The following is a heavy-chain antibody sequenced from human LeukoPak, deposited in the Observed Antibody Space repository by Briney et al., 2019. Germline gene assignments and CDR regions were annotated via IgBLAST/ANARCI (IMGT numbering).Heavy chain of an antibody. CDR3: TTVERWLLRSSPY. D-gene: IGHD5-24*01. J-gene: IGHJ4*02. V-gene: IGHV3-15*01. CDR2: IKTKTDGGTT. CDR1: GFTFSNAW. Sequence: SGGSLRLSCAASGFTFSNAWMTWVRQAPGKGLEWVGRIKTKTDGGTTDYAAPVKGRFTISRDDSKNTLYLQMNSLKTDDTAVYYCTTVERWLLRSSPYWGQGTLVTVSS.